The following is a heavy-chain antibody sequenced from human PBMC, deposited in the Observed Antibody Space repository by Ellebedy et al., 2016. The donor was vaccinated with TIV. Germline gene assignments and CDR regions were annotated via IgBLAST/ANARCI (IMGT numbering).Heavy chain of an antibody. V-gene: IGHV4-61*01. CDR1: GGSVSSGSYY. Sequence: GSLRLSCTVSGGSVSSGSYYWTWIRPPPGKGLEWIGYIAYTGSTNHHPSLKSRVTISVDTSKNQFSLKLNSVTAADTAVYYCARGSGWYRELYWGQGTLVTVSS. D-gene: IGHD6-19*01. CDR2: IAYTGST. J-gene: IGHJ4*02. CDR3: ARGSGWYRELY.